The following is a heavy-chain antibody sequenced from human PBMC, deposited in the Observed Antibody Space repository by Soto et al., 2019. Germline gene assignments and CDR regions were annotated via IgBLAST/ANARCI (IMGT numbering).Heavy chain of an antibody. CDR3: ARVYGYSSSWYLDY. V-gene: IGHV1-18*01. J-gene: IGHJ4*02. CDR2: ISAYNGNT. D-gene: IGHD6-13*01. CDR1: GYTFTSYG. Sequence: ASVKVSCKASGYTFTSYGISWVRQAPGQGLEWMGWISAYNGNTNYAQKLQGRVTMTTDTSTSTAYMELRSPRSDDTAVYYCARVYGYSSSWYLDYWGQGTLVTVSS.